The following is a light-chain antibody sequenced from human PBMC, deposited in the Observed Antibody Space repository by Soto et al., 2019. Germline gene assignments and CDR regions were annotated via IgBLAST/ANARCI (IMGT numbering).Light chain of an antibody. J-gene: IGKJ1*01. CDR3: QLYGRSPRT. CDR1: QSVRSSY. Sequence: EIVLTQSPGTLSLSRGESDTLSWRASQSVRSSYLAWYQQKPGQAPRLLIYGASRRATGIPDRFSGSGPGTDFTLTISRLEPEDFAVYYCQLYGRSPRTIGQGTKVDIK. CDR2: GAS. V-gene: IGKV3-20*01.